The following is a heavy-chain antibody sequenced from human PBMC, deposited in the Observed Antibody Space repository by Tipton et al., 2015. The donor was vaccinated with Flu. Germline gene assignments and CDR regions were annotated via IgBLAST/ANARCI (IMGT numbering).Heavy chain of an antibody. D-gene: IGHD6-13*01. J-gene: IGHJ3*02. CDR3: ASQYSSSWYAAFDI. Sequence: TLSLTCAVYGGSFSGYYWSWIRQPPGKGLEWIGEINHSGSTNYNRSLKSRVTISVDTSKNQFSLKLSSVTAADTAVYYCASQYSSSWYAAFDIWGQGTMVTVSS. CDR1: GGSFSGYY. V-gene: IGHV4-34*01. CDR2: INHSGST.